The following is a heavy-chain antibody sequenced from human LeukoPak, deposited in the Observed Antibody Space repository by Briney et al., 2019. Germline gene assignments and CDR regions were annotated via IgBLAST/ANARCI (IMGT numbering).Heavy chain of an antibody. CDR1: GFTFSSYA. D-gene: IGHD1-26*01. V-gene: IGHV3-30*04. J-gene: IGHJ4*02. CDR2: ISYDGSNK. CDR3: ARAIRIGASSVN. Sequence: GGSLRLSCAASGFTFSSYAMHWVRQAPGKGLEWVAVISYDGSNKYYADSVKGRFTISRDNSKNTLYLQMNSLRAEDTAVYYCARAIRIGASSVNWGQGTLVTVSS.